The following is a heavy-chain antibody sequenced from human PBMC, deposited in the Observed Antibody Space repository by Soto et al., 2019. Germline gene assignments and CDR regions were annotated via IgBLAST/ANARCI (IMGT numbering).Heavy chain of an antibody. CDR1: GFIFTRYS. J-gene: IGHJ4*02. CDR2: ISSTTNYI. Sequence: EVQLVESGGGLVKPGGSLRLSCAASGFIFTRYSMNWVRQAPGKGLEWVSSISSTTNYIYYGDSMKGRFTISRDNAKNSLYLEMNSLRAEDTAVYYCARESEDLTSNFDYWGRGTLVTVSS. V-gene: IGHV3-21*06. CDR3: ARESEDLTSNFDY.